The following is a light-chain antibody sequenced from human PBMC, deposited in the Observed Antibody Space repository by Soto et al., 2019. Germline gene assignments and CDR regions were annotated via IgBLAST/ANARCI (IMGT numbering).Light chain of an antibody. CDR2: DGS. CDR3: CSYAGSSSSVV. J-gene: IGLJ2*01. V-gene: IGLV2-23*01. CDR1: STYVGRYNV. Sequence: QSALTQPASVSGSPGQSVTISCTGTSTYVGRYNVVPWYQQLPGKAPKLMIYDGSKRPSGVPNRFSGSKSGNTASLTISGLQAEDEADYYCCSYAGSSSSVVFGGGTKLTVL.